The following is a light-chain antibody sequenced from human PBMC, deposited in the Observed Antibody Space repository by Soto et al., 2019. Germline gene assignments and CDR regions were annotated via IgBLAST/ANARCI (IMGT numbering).Light chain of an antibody. J-gene: IGLJ3*02. CDR3: SSYTSSSTRV. CDR1: SSDVGGYNY. V-gene: IGLV2-14*01. Sequence: QSVLTQPASVSGSPGQSITISCTGTSSDVGGYNYVSWNQQHPGKAPKLMIYEVSNRPSGVSNRFSGSKSGNTASLTISGLQAEDEADYYCSSYTSSSTRVFGGGTKLTVL. CDR2: EVS.